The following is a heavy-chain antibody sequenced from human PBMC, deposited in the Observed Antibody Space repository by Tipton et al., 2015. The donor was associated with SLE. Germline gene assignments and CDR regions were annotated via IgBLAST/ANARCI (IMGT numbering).Heavy chain of an antibody. Sequence: TLSLTCTVSGGSISSYYWSWIRQPPGKGLEWIGDISYSGSTNYSPSLKSRVTISVDTSKNQFSLKLTSVTAADTAVYFCAREWADDAFDIWGRGTRVTASS. CDR1: GGSISSYY. V-gene: IGHV4-59*01. CDR2: ISYSGST. J-gene: IGHJ3*02. CDR3: AREWADDAFDI.